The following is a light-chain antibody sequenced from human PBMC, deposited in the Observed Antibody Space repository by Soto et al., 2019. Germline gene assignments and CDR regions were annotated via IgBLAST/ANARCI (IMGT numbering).Light chain of an antibody. CDR3: SSYTSSSTLEV. CDR2: EVS. V-gene: IGLV2-14*01. CDR1: SSDVGGYNY. Sequence: QSALTQPASVSGFPGQSITISCTGTSSDVGGYNYVSWYQQHPGKAPKLMIYEVSNRPSGVSNRFSGSKSGNTASLTISGLQAEDEADYYCSSYTSSSTLEVFGGGTQLTVL. J-gene: IGLJ3*02.